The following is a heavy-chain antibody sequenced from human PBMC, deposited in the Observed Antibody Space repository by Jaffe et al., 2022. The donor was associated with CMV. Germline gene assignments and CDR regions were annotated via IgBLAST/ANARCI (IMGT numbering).Heavy chain of an antibody. CDR1: GGSISSYY. V-gene: IGHV4-59*01. CDR3: ARDQGPVQLGYYYGMDV. CDR2: IYYSGST. J-gene: IGHJ6*02. Sequence: QVQLQESGPGLVKPSETLSLTCTVSGGSISSYYWSWIRQPPGKGLEWIGYIYYSGSTNYNPSLKSRVTISVDTSKNQFSLKLSSVTAADTAVYYCARDQGPVQLGYYYGMDVWGQGTTVTVSS. D-gene: IGHD1-1*01.